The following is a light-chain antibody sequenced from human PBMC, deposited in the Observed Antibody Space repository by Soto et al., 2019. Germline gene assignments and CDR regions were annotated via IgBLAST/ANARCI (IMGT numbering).Light chain of an antibody. CDR3: AAWDDSLNVNWV. CDR1: SSNIGSNT. V-gene: IGLV1-44*01. CDR2: SNN. J-gene: IGLJ3*02. Sequence: QSVLTQPPSASGTPGQRVTISCSGGSSNIGSNTVNWYQQLPGTAPKLLIYSNNQRPSGVPDRFSGSKSGTSASLAISGLQSEDEADYYCAAWDDSLNVNWVFGGGTKVTVL.